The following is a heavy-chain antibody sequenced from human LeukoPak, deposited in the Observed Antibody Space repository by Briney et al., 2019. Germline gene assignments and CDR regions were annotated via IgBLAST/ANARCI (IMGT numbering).Heavy chain of an antibody. CDR2: IYYSGST. Sequence: SETLSLTCTVSGGSISSYYWSWIRQPPGKGLEWIGYIYYSGSTNYNPSLKSRVTISVDTSKNQFSLKLSSVTAADTAVYYCASVRYSYGMGLFDYWGQGTLVTVSS. V-gene: IGHV4-59*12. J-gene: IGHJ4*02. D-gene: IGHD5-18*01. CDR3: ASVRYSYGMGLFDY. CDR1: GGSISSYY.